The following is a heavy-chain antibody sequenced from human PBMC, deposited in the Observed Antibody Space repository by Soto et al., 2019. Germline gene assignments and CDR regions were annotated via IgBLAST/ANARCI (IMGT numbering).Heavy chain of an antibody. Sequence: QVQLVQSGAEVKKPGSSVKVSCKASGGTFSSYAISWVRQAPGQGLEWMGGIIPIFGTANYAQKFQGRVTNTAAESTSTAYMELSSLRSEDTAVYYCARDQGDCSGGSCRYYYYGMDVWGQGTTVTVSS. D-gene: IGHD2-15*01. J-gene: IGHJ6*02. CDR2: IIPIFGTA. CDR1: GGTFSSYA. CDR3: ARDQGDCSGGSCRYYYYGMDV. V-gene: IGHV1-69*01.